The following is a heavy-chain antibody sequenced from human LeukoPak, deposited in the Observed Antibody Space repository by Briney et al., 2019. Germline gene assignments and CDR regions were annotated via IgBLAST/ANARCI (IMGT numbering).Heavy chain of an antibody. CDR1: GGSISSSSYY. V-gene: IGHV4-39*07. Sequence: SETLSLTCTVSGGSISSSSYYWGWIRQPPGKGLEWIGSIYYSGSTYYNPSLKSRVTISVDTSKNQFSLKLSSVTAADTAVYYCARDSTILYNWFDPWGQGTLVTVSS. D-gene: IGHD3-10*01. J-gene: IGHJ5*02. CDR2: IYYSGST. CDR3: ARDSTILYNWFDP.